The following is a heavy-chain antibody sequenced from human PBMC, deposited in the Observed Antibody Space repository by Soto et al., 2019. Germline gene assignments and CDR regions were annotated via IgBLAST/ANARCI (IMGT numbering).Heavy chain of an antibody. CDR3: AREGAAPYYYYGMDV. CDR1: GGSISGGGYF. Sequence: QVQLQESGPGLVKPSQTLSLTCTVSGGSISGGGYFWSWIRQHPGKGLEWIGFIYYSGSTYYNPSHRGRVTISVDTSTNQFCLKLSSVTAADAAVYYCAREGAAPYYYYGMDVWGQGTTVTVSS. V-gene: IGHV4-31*03. J-gene: IGHJ6*02. CDR2: IYYSGST. D-gene: IGHD6-6*01.